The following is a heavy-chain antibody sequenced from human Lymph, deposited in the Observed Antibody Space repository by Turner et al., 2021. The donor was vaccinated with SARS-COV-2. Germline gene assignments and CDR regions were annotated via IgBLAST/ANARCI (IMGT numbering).Heavy chain of an antibody. CDR3: ARRRQWLVHWYFDL. CDR1: GGSISSSRYY. Sequence: QLQLQESGPGPVKPSESLSLTCPVSGGSISSSRYYWGWIRQPPGKGREWIGSMYYSGSTDYNPSIKSRVTISVDTSKNQCSLKLSSVTAADTAVYYCARRRQWLVHWYFDLWGRGTLVTVSS. J-gene: IGHJ2*01. CDR2: MYYSGST. D-gene: IGHD6-19*01. V-gene: IGHV4-39*01.